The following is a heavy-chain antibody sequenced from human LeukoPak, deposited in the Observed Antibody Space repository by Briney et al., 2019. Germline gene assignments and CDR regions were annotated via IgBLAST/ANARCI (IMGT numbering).Heavy chain of an antibody. Sequence: PGGSLRLSCAASGFTFSSHNMNWVRQAPGKGLEWVSYISTSSTIVYYAESVKGRFTISRDNSKNTLYLQMNSLRAEDTAVYYCALFGYHNYDYVWGSYRPKHNWFDPWGQGTLVTVSS. CDR2: ISTSSTIV. CDR3: ALFGYHNYDYVWGSYRPKHNWFDP. CDR1: GFTFSSHN. D-gene: IGHD3-16*02. J-gene: IGHJ5*02. V-gene: IGHV3-48*01.